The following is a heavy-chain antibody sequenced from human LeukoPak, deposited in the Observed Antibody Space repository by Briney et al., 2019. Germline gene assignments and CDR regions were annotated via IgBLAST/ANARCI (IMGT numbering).Heavy chain of an antibody. CDR2: IGTYGGDT. CDR1: GYPFTTYE. CDR3: ARDLWNFYDDSGYNRDFDS. V-gene: IGHV1-18*01. Sequence: ASVKVSCKTSGYPFTTYEINWVRQAPGQGLEWMGWIGTYGGDTYYAQKFQGRITVTTDTSTSTVYMELRNLRSDDTAVYYCARDLWNFYDDSGYNRDFDSWGQGTLVTVSS. J-gene: IGHJ5*01. D-gene: IGHD3-22*01.